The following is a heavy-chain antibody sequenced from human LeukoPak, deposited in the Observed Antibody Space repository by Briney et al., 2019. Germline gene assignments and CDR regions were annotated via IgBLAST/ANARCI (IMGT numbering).Heavy chain of an antibody. J-gene: IGHJ4*02. CDR1: GGSFSGYY. Sequence: SETLSLTCAVYGGSFSGYYWSWIRQPPGKGLEWIGEINHSGSTNYNPSLKSRVTISVDTSKNQFSLKLSSVTAADTAVYYCARGPPSGSYGDWGQGTLVTVSS. CDR3: ARGPPSGSYGD. CDR2: INHSGST. V-gene: IGHV4-34*01. D-gene: IGHD1-26*01.